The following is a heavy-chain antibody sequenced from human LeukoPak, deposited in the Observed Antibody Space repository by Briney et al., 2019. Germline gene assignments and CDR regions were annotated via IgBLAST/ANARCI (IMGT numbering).Heavy chain of an antibody. CDR3: AKGARSSSGYTTD. V-gene: IGHV4-4*02. D-gene: IGHD3-22*01. Sequence: PSETLSLTCAVSGGSISSNWWSWVRQPPGKGLEWIGEIDHSGSTNYNPSLKSRVTISVDKSESQFSLKLSSVTAADTAFYYCAKGARSSSGYTTDWGQGILVTVSS. CDR2: IDHSGST. J-gene: IGHJ4*02. CDR1: GGSISSNW.